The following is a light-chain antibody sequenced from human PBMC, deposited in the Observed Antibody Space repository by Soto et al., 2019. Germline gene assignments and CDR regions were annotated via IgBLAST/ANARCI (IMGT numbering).Light chain of an antibody. CDR2: EVT. CDR3: SSNVGSNNFV. V-gene: IGLV2-8*01. J-gene: IGLJ1*01. CDR1: SSDIANYKY. Sequence: QSALTQPPSASGSPGQSVTISCTGTSSDIANYKYVSWYHQHPGKAPKLIIYEVTERPSGVPDRFSGSKSGNTASLTVSGLQAEDEALYYCSSNVGSNNFVFGTGTKVTVL.